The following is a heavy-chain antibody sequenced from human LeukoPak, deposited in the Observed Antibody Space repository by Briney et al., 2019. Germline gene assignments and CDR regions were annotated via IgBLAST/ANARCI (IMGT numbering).Heavy chain of an antibody. V-gene: IGHV3-11*01. CDR1: GFTFSDYY. Sequence: GGSLRLSCAASGFTFSDYYMSWVRRAPGKGLEWVSYISSSGSTIYYADSVKGRFTISRDNAKNSLYLQMNSLRAEDTAVYYCARNRHYDFWSGPGFDPWGQGTLVTVSS. CDR2: ISSSGSTI. J-gene: IGHJ5*02. CDR3: ARNRHYDFWSGPGFDP. D-gene: IGHD3-3*01.